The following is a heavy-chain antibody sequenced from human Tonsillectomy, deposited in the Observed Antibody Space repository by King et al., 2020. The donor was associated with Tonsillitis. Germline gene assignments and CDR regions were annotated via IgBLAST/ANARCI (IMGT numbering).Heavy chain of an antibody. V-gene: IGHV4-61*01. J-gene: IGHJ6*02. Sequence: QLQESGPGLVKPSETLSLTCTVSGGSVSSGSYYWSWIRQPPGKGLEWIGYIYYSGSTNYNPSIKSRVTISVDTSKNQFSLKLSSVTAADTAVYYCARGRGVAVVPYAAQYYYVIVVCGQGTTVTVSS. CDR2: IYYSGST. CDR1: GGSVSSGSYY. D-gene: IGHD2-2*01. CDR3: ARGRGVAVVPYAAQYYYVIVV.